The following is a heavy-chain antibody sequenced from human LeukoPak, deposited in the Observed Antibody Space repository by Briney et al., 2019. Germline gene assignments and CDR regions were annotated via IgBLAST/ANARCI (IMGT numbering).Heavy chain of an antibody. CDR1: GHTFTGYY. V-gene: IGHV1-2*02. J-gene: IGHJ5*02. Sequence: GASVKVSCKASGHTFTGYYMHWVRQAPGQGLEWMGWINPNSGGTNYAQKFQGRVTMTRDTSISTAYMELSRLRSDDTAVYYCARGDIVVVPAARTNWFDPWGQGTLVTVSS. CDR3: ARGDIVVVPAARTNWFDP. CDR2: INPNSGGT. D-gene: IGHD2-2*01.